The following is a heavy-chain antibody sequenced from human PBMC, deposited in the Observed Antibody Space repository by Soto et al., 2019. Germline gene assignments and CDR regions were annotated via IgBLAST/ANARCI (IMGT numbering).Heavy chain of an antibody. CDR1: GYTFTSYD. Sequence: ASVKVSCKASGYTFTSYDINWVRQATGQGLEWMGWMNPNSGNTGYAQKFQGRVTMTRNTSISTAYMELSSLRSEDTAVYYCASGDPVVPAATDYYYGMDVWGQGTTVTVSS. D-gene: IGHD2-2*01. CDR3: ASGDPVVPAATDYYYGMDV. CDR2: MNPNSGNT. J-gene: IGHJ6*02. V-gene: IGHV1-8*01.